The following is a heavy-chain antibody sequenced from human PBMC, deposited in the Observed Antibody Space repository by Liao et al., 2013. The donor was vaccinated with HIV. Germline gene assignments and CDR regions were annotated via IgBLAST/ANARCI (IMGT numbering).Heavy chain of an antibody. CDR1: GGTFRDYY. J-gene: IGHJ4*02. Sequence: QVQLPQWGAGLLKPSETLSRTCAVYGGTFRDYYWAWIGEINHIGSTNYNPSLKSRATISIDMSKNQFSLKLSSVTAADTAVYYCARGEAFWSGYAFDYWSQGTLVTVSS. CDR3: ARGEAFWSGYAFDY. V-gene: IGHV4-34*01. CDR2: INHIGST. D-gene: IGHD3-3*01.